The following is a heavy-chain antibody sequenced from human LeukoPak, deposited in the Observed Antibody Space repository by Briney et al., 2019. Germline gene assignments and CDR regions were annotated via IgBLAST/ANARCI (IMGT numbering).Heavy chain of an antibody. CDR3: AREGDSGYDLYYFDY. D-gene: IGHD5-12*01. Sequence: GGSLRLSCAASGFTFSSYAMHWVRQAPGKGLEWVAVISYDGSNKYYADSVKGRFTISRDNSKNTLYLQMNSLRAEDTAVYYCAREGDSGYDLYYFDYWGQGTLVTVSS. V-gene: IGHV3-30*04. CDR2: ISYDGSNK. CDR1: GFTFSSYA. J-gene: IGHJ4*02.